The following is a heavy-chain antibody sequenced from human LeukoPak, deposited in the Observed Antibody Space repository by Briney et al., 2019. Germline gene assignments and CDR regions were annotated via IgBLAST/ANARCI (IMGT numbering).Heavy chain of an antibody. CDR2: IYYSGST. Sequence: SETLSLTCSVSGGSLDPYYWSWIRQPPGKGLEWIGYIYYSGSTNYNPSLKSRVTISVDTSKNQFSLKLNSVTAADTAVYYCARVSGYDWESFYDYWGQGTLVTVSS. CDR3: ARVSGYDWESFYDY. V-gene: IGHV4-59*01. J-gene: IGHJ4*02. D-gene: IGHD5-12*01. CDR1: GGSLDPYY.